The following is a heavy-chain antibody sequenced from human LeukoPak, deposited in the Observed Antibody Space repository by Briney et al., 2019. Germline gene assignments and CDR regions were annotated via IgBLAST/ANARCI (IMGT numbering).Heavy chain of an antibody. CDR3: ASLRGYLDY. D-gene: IGHD2-15*01. CDR2: IYYSGST. CDR1: GGSISSYY. V-gene: IGHV4-59*01. Sequence: PSETLSLTCTVSGGSISSYYWSGIRQPPGKGLEWIGYIYYSGSTNYNPSLKSRVTISVDTSKNQFSLKLSSVTAADTAVYYCASLRGYLDYWGQGTLVTVSS. J-gene: IGHJ4*02.